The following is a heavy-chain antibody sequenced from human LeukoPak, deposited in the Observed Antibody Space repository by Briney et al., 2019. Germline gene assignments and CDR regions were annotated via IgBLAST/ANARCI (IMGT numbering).Heavy chain of an antibody. D-gene: IGHD2-2*03. CDR2: ISTSGSTI. Sequence: PGGSLRLSCAASGFTFSSYEINWVRQAPGKGLEWVSYISTSGSTIYYADSVKGRFTISRDDAKNSLYLQMNSLRAEDTAIYYCARDRTWMLDCWGQGTLVTVSS. CDR3: ARDRTWMLDC. V-gene: IGHV3-48*03. CDR1: GFTFSSYE. J-gene: IGHJ4*02.